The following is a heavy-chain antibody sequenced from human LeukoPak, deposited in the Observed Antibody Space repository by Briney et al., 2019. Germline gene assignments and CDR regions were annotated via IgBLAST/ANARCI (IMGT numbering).Heavy chain of an antibody. V-gene: IGHV3-33*01. CDR1: GFTFSSYG. CDR3: ARDRSYDFWSGYSTPDY. Sequence: GGSLRLSCAASGFTFSSYGMPWVRQAPGKGLEWVAVIWYDGSNKYYADSVKGRFTISRDNSKNTLDLQMNSPRAEDTAVYYCARDRSYDFWSGYSTPDYWGQGTLVTVSS. CDR2: IWYDGSNK. J-gene: IGHJ4*02. D-gene: IGHD3-3*01.